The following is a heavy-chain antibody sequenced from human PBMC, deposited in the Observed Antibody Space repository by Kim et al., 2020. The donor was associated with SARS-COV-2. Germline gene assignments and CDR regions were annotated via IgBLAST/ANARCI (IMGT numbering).Heavy chain of an antibody. Sequence: SETLSLTCTVSRGSISNDNYFWSWVRQQPGKGLEWIGYISHRGSVYYNPVVQDRVTISIDTSGNQFSLEVNAVTAADTAVYFCAREIMQPGVTVGFDIWGQGTMVTISS. V-gene: IGHV4-31*03. J-gene: IGHJ3*02. CDR1: RGSISNDNYF. D-gene: IGHD3-16*01. CDR2: ISHRGSV. CDR3: AREIMQPGVTVGFDI.